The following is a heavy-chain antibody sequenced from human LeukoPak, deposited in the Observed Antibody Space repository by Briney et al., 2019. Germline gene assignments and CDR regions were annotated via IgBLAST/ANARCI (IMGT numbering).Heavy chain of an antibody. D-gene: IGHD2-2*01. V-gene: IGHV3-7*01. CDR2: IKQDGSEK. Sequence: GGSLRLSCAASGFTFSSYSMNWVRQAPGKGLEWVANIKQDGSEKYYVDSVKGRFTISRDNAKNSVDLQTDSLRAEDTAVYYCTRMAWRSRPFDYWGQGILVTVSS. CDR1: GFTFSSYS. CDR3: TRMAWRSRPFDY. J-gene: IGHJ4*02.